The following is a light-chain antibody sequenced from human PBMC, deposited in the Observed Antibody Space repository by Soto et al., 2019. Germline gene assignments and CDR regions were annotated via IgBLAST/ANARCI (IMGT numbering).Light chain of an antibody. Sequence: DVQMTQSPSTLSASIGDRVTITCRASQSIGQWLAWFQQKPGKAPKVLIYKASTLESGVPSRFSASGSGTEFTPTISSLQPDDFASYYCQQYDGKSPWTFGQGTKVEIK. J-gene: IGKJ1*01. CDR3: QQYDGKSPWT. CDR2: KAS. V-gene: IGKV1-5*03. CDR1: QSIGQW.